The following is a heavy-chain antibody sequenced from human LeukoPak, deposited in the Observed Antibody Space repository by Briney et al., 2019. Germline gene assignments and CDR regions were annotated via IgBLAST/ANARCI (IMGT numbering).Heavy chain of an antibody. V-gene: IGHV1-2*06. CDR2: INPNSGDT. J-gene: IGHJ6*03. CDR3: ARSAEHCNNGVCFTDYYMDV. D-gene: IGHD2-8*01. CDR1: GYTFSGSY. Sequence: ASVKVSCKASGYTFSGSYIHWVRQAPGQGLEWLGRINPNSGDTNYAQNLHGRVTMTRDTSITTAYMESNSLTSDDTAVYFCARSAEHCNNGVCFTDYYMDVWGKGTTVTVSS.